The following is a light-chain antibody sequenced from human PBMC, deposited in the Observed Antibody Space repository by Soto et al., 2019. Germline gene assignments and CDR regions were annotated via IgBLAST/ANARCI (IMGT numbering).Light chain of an antibody. V-gene: IGLV2-11*01. J-gene: IGLJ1*01. CDR2: DVS. CDR3: CSHAGTYIYV. Sequence: QSVLTQPRSVSGSPGQSVTISCTGTSSDVGGYNYVSWYQQHPGKAPKLMIYDVSKRPSGVPDRFSGFKSGNTASLTISGLQAEDEADCSSCSHAGTYIYVFGTGTKVTVL. CDR1: SSDVGGYNY.